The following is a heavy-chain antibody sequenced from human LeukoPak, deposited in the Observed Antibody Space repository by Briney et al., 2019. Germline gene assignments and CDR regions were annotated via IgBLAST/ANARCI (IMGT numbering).Heavy chain of an antibody. V-gene: IGHV3-74*01. J-gene: IGHJ3*02. Sequence: GGSLRLSCTASGFTFSSYWMYWVRQAPGKGLVWVSHINGDGSTTIYADSVKGRFTISRDNAKNSLYLQMNSLRAEDTAVYYCARGTGYSVFDIWGQGTMVTVSS. CDR1: GFTFSSYW. CDR2: INGDGSTT. D-gene: IGHD1-26*01. CDR3: ARGTGYSVFDI.